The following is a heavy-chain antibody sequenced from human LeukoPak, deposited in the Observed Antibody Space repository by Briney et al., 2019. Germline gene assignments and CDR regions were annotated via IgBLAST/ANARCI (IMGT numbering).Heavy chain of an antibody. Sequence: GGSLRLSCAASGFTVSSNYMSWVRQAPGRGLEWVAMIYSGGDTYYADCVKSRFTISRDNSNNTMFLQMNGLRAGDSAVYFCTRVIGARHFDYWGQGTLVTVSS. D-gene: IGHD6-6*01. V-gene: IGHV3-66*01. CDR2: IYSGGDT. J-gene: IGHJ4*02. CDR3: TRVIGARHFDY. CDR1: GFTVSSNY.